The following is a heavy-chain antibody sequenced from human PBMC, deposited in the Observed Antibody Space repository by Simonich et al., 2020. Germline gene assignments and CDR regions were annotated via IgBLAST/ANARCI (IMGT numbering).Heavy chain of an antibody. V-gene: IGHV4-39*01. CDR1: GGSISSSSYY. J-gene: IGHJ3*02. CDR2: IYYRWCT. Sequence: QLQLQESGPGLVKPSETLSLTCTVSGGSISSSSYYWGWIRQPTVKGLEWIGSIYYRWCTYYNPSLESRVTISVDTSKNQFSLKLSSVTAADTAVYYCARHAGFAFDIWGQGTMVTVSS. D-gene: IGHD6-13*01. CDR3: ARHAGFAFDI.